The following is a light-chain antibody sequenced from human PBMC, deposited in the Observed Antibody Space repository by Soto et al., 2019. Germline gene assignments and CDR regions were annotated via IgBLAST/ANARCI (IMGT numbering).Light chain of an antibody. CDR2: GVS. CDR1: SSDVGGYNY. CDR3: NSYAGSSYV. Sequence: QSVLTQPASVSGSPGQSITISCTGTSSDVGGYNYVSCYQQYPGKAPKLMIYGVSYRPSGVSNRFSGSKSGNTASLTISGLQAEDEADYYCNSYAGSSYVFGTGTKVTVL. J-gene: IGLJ1*01. V-gene: IGLV2-14*01.